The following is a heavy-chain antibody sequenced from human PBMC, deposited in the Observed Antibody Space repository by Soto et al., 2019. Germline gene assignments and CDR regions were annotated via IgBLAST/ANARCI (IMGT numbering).Heavy chain of an antibody. CDR2: ISGSGFST. J-gene: IGHJ3*02. CDR1: GFTFNTYA. Sequence: PGGSLRLSCAASGFTFNTYAMSWGRQAPGQGLEWVSAISGSGFSTYYADSVKGRFSISSDSSKNTLFLQMNSLRADDTAVYFCATFTFGRPFDTWGQGTMVTVSS. D-gene: IGHD3-16*01. V-gene: IGHV3-23*01. CDR3: ATFTFGRPFDT.